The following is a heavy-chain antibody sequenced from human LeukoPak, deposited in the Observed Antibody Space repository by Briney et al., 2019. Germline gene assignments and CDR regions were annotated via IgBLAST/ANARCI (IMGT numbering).Heavy chain of an antibody. J-gene: IGHJ3*02. CDR2: INHSGST. CDR1: GGSFSGYY. V-gene: IGHV4-34*01. D-gene: IGHD1-20*01. Sequence: SETLSLTCAVYGGSFSGYYWSWIRQPPGKGLEWIGEINHSGSTNYNPSLKSRATISVDTSKNQFSLQLSSVTAADTAVYYCARGDDYNWNGGFAFDIWGQGTMVTVSS. CDR3: ARGDDYNWNGGFAFDI.